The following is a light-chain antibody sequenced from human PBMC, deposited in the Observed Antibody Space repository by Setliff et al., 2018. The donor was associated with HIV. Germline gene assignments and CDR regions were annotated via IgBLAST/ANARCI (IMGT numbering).Light chain of an antibody. Sequence: SSELTQPPSESVAPGKTARITCVGNIIGSKSVHWYQQKPGQAPVMVVYDASDRPSGIPERFSGSKSGNTATLTISRVEAGDEADYYCQVWHFSDHYVFGTGTKVTVL. CDR1: IIGSKS. CDR3: QVWHFSDHYV. V-gene: IGLV3-21*03. J-gene: IGLJ1*01. CDR2: DAS.